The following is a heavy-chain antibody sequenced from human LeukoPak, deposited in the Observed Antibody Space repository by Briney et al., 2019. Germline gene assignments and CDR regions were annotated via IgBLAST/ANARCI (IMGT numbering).Heavy chain of an antibody. V-gene: IGHV1-2*02. CDR2: INPNSGGT. Sequence: GASVKVSCKASGYTFTGYYMHWVRQAPGQGLEWMGWINPNSGGTNYAQKFQGRVTMTRDTSISTAYMELSRLRSDDTAVYYCARAQTVYCGGDCYSHLQFDYWGQGTLVTVSS. J-gene: IGHJ4*02. CDR3: ARAQTVYCGGDCYSHLQFDY. CDR1: GYTFTGYY. D-gene: IGHD2-21*02.